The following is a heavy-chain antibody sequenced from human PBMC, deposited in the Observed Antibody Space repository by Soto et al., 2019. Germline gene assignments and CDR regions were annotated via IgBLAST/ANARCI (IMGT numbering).Heavy chain of an antibody. CDR1: GFTFSDFY. CDR3: AKDFRWLPFDY. V-gene: IGHV3-23*01. CDR2: ISSSGGST. Sequence: PGGSLRLSCAASGFTFSDFYMTWIRQAPGKGLEWVSAISSSGGSTYYADSVKGRFTISRDNSKNTLYLQMNSLRVEDTAVYYCAKDFRWLPFDYWGQGTLVTVSS. D-gene: IGHD5-12*01. J-gene: IGHJ4*02.